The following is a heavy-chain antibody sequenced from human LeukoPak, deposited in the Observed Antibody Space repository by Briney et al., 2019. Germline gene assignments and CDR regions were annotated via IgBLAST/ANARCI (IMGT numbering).Heavy chain of an antibody. J-gene: IGHJ4*02. V-gene: IGHV3-48*03. CDR2: ISSSGSTK. CDR1: GFTFSSYE. D-gene: IGHD2-2*01. CDR3: ARETDSTLFDY. Sequence: GGSLRLPCAASGFTFSSYEMNWVRQAPGKGLEWVSYISSSGSTKYYADSVKGRFTISRDNAKNSLYVQMNSLRAEDTAVYYCARETDSTLFDYWGQGTLVTVSS.